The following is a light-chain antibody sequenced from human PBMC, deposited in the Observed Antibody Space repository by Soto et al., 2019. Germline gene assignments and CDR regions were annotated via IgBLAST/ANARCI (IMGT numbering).Light chain of an antibody. CDR2: EVN. V-gene: IGLV2-8*01. Sequence: QSALTQPPPASGSPGQSVAISCTGTRRDVGGYNYVSWYQQHPGKAPKLMIYEVNKRPSGVPDRFSGSKSGNTASLTVSGLQAEDEADYYCSSYAGSSNVFGTGTKLTVL. CDR1: RRDVGGYNY. CDR3: SSYAGSSNV. J-gene: IGLJ1*01.